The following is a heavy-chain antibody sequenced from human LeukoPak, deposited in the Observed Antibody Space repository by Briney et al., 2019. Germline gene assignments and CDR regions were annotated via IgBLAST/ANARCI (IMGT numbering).Heavy chain of an antibody. Sequence: GGSLRLSCAASGFTFSTYSMNWVRQAPGKGLEWVASISGSSSYIYYADSVKGRFTISRDNAKNSLYLQMNSLRAEDTAVYYCARDERYCSSTSRYRGPMDVWGKGTTVTVSS. CDR1: GFTFSTYS. V-gene: IGHV3-21*01. CDR2: ISGSSSYI. CDR3: ARDERYCSSTSRYRGPMDV. J-gene: IGHJ6*03. D-gene: IGHD2-2*01.